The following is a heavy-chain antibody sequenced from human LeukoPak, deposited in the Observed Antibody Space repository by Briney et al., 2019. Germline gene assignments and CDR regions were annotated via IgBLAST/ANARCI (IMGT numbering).Heavy chain of an antibody. CDR2: ISGSGGNT. CDR3: AKDLKVDTAMVSAEYFQH. J-gene: IGHJ1*01. Sequence: GGSLRLSCAASGFTLSSYAMSWVRQAPGKGLEWVSAISGSGGNTYYADSVKGRFTISRDNSKNTLYLQMNSLRAEDTAVYYCAKDLKVDTAMVSAEYFQHWGQGTLVTVSS. D-gene: IGHD5-18*01. CDR1: GFTLSSYA. V-gene: IGHV3-23*01.